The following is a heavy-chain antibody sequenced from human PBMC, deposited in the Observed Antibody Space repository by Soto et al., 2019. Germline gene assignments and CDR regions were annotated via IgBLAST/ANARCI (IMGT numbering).Heavy chain of an antibody. Sequence: EVQLLESGGGLVQPGGSLRLSCAASGFTFSSYAMSWVRQAPGKGLEWVSAISGSGGSTYYADSVKGRFTISRDNSKNTLYLQMNGLRAEDTAVYYCAKRDRIAVAGLNWFDPWGQGTLVTVSS. J-gene: IGHJ5*02. V-gene: IGHV3-23*01. CDR2: ISGSGGST. CDR3: AKRDRIAVAGLNWFDP. CDR1: GFTFSSYA. D-gene: IGHD6-19*01.